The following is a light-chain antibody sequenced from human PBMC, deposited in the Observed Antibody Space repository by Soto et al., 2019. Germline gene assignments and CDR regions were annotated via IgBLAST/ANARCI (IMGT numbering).Light chain of an antibody. CDR3: QSYDATNQV. V-gene: IGLV6-57*01. CDR1: SGSIASND. J-gene: IGLJ3*02. Sequence: NFMLTQPHSVSDSPGKTVIISCTRSSGSIASNDVQWYQQRPGSSPTTVIYEDNQRPSGVPDRFSGSIDSSSNSASLTIAGLETEDEADYYCQSYDATNQVFGGGTKVTVL. CDR2: EDN.